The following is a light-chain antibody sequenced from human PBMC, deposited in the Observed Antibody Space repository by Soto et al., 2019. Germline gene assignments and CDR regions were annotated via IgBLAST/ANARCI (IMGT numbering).Light chain of an antibody. V-gene: IGLV1-47*02. Sequence: QSVLTQPPSASGTPGQRVTISCSGSSSNIGSNNVYWYQQLPGTAPKLLIYSNNQRPSEVPDRFSGSKSGTSASLAISGLRSEDGADYYCAAWDDSLSGRYVFGTGTKATVL. CDR1: SSNIGSNN. CDR2: SNN. J-gene: IGLJ1*01. CDR3: AAWDDSLSGRYV.